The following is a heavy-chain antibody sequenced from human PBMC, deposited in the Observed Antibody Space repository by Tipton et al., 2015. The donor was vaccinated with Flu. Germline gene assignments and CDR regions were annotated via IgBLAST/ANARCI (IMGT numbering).Heavy chain of an antibody. CDR2: IYPDDSDT. D-gene: IGHD5-18*01. CDR1: GYSFTDYW. V-gene: IGHV5-51*03. J-gene: IGHJ4*01. CDR3: ARGPRGDTAMVSLGY. Sequence: QLVQSGAEVKKPGESLKISCKESGYSFTDYWFGWVRQMPGKGLEWMGIIYPDDSDTRYSPSFQGQVIISADKSISTAFLQWSSLKASDTAMYYCARGPRGDTAMVSLGYWGPGILVTVSS.